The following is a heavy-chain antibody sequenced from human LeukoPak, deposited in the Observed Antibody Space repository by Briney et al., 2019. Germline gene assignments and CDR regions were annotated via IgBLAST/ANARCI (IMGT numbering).Heavy chain of an antibody. CDR3: ARGNRITMVRGVLPDAFDI. CDR1: GGSFSGYY. D-gene: IGHD3-10*01. CDR2: INHSGST. J-gene: IGHJ3*02. V-gene: IGHV4-34*01. Sequence: SETLSPTCAVYGGSFSGYYWSWIRQPPGKGLEWIGEINHSGSTNYNPSLKSRVTISVDTSKNQFSLKLSSVTAADTAVYYCARGNRITMVRGVLPDAFDIWGQGTMVTVSS.